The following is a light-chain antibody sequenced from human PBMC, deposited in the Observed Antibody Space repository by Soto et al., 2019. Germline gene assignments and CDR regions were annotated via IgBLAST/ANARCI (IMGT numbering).Light chain of an antibody. V-gene: IGLV1-47*01. CDR2: RNN. CDR3: AAWDDSLSGVV. J-gene: IGLJ3*02. Sequence: SVLTQPPSASGTPGQRVTISCSGSSSNIGSNYVYWYQQLPGTAPKLLIYRNNQRPSGVPDRFSGSKSGTSASLVISGLRSEDEANYYCAAWDDSLSGVVFGGGTQLTVL. CDR1: SSNIGSNY.